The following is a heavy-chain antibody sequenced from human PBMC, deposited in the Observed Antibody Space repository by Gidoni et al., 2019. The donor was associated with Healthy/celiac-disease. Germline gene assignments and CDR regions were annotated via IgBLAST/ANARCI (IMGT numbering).Heavy chain of an antibody. D-gene: IGHD5-18*01. CDR2: INPSGGST. CDR3: ARDPPGYTYVYYFDY. J-gene: IGHJ4*02. V-gene: IGHV1-46*01. CDR1: GYTFTSYY. Sequence: QVQLVQSGAEVKKPGASVKVSCKASGYTFTSYYMHWVRQAPGQGLEWMGLINPSGGSTTYAQKFQGRVTMTRDTSTSTVYMELSSLRSEDTAVYYCARDPPGYTYVYYFDYWGQGTLVTVSS.